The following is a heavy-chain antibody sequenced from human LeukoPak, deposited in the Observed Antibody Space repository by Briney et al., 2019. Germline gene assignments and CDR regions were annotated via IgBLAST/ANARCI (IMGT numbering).Heavy chain of an antibody. D-gene: IGHD3-9*01. V-gene: IGHV4-59*12. CDR1: GGSISSYY. CDR2: IYYSGST. Sequence: SETLSLTCTVSGGSISSYYWSWIRQPPGKGLEWIGYIYYSGSTNYNPSLKSRVTISVDTSKNQSSLKLSSVTAADTAVYYCARARYDILTGLEPWGQGTLVTVSS. CDR3: ARARYDILTGLEP. J-gene: IGHJ4*02.